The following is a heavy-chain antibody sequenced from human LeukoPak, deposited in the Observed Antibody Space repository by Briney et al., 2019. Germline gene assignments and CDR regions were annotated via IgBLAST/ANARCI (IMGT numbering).Heavy chain of an antibody. D-gene: IGHD5-18*01. CDR2: INSDGSST. CDR3: ARDPYTMVTDYYYGMDV. Sequence: GSLRLSCAASGFTFSSYWMHWVRQAPGKGLVWVSRINSDGSSTSYADSVKGRFTISRDNAKNTLYLQMNSLRAEDTAVYYCARDPYTMVTDYYYGMDVWGQGTTVTVSS. J-gene: IGHJ6*02. V-gene: IGHV3-74*01. CDR1: GFTFSSYW.